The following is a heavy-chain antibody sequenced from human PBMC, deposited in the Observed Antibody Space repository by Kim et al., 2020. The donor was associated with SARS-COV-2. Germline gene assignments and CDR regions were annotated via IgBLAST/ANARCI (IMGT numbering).Heavy chain of an antibody. Sequence: YADSVTGGFTIARNNSKKPLYLQMTSLRAEDTAVYYCAKLTRYEWGYFDYWGQGTLVTVSS. CDR3: AKLTRYEWGYFDY. J-gene: IGHJ4*02. V-gene: IGHV3-23*01. D-gene: IGHD1-26*01.